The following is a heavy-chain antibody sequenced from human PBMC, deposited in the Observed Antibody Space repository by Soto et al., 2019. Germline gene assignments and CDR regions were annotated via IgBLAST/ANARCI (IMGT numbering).Heavy chain of an antibody. CDR2: RYYSEST. CDR3: ARTRCSGGSCYSWSIDY. CDR1: GGSITTGGYY. Sequence: SETLSLTCTVSGGSITTGGYYWSWIRQLPGKGLEWIGHRYYSESTYCNPSLKSRVSISLDTSKNQFSLKLSFVTAADTAMYYCARTRCSGGSCYSWSIDYWGQGTPVTVSS. D-gene: IGHD2-15*01. V-gene: IGHV4-31*03. J-gene: IGHJ4*02.